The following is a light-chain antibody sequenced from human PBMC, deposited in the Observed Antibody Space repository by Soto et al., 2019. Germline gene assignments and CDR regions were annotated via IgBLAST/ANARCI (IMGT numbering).Light chain of an antibody. J-gene: IGKJ1*01. Sequence: EIVMTQSPATLSVSPGERSTLSCRASPSVSSNLAWYQQKPGQAPRLLIYDASTRATGIPARYSGSGSGTEFTLTISSRQSEDLPFYYCQQYNTWPPWTFGQGTKVEIK. CDR2: DAS. CDR1: PSVSSN. V-gene: IGKV3-15*01. CDR3: QQYNTWPPWT.